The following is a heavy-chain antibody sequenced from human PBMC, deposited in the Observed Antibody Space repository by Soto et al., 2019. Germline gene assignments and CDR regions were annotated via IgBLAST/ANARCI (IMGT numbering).Heavy chain of an antibody. CDR1: GGSVSSGSYY. J-gene: IGHJ4*02. V-gene: IGHV4-61*01. CDR2: IYYSGST. D-gene: IGHD6-13*01. Sequence: QVQLQESGPGLVKPSETLSLTCTVSGGSVSSGSYYWSWIRQPPGKGLEWIGYIYYSGSTNYNPSLNSRVTISVDTSKNQFSLKLSSVTAADTAVYYCASTTGSSWSDYFDYWGQGTLVTVSS. CDR3: ASTTGSSWSDYFDY.